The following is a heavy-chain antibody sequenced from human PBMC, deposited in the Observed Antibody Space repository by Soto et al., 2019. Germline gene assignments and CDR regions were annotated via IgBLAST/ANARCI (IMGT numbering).Heavy chain of an antibody. D-gene: IGHD3-10*01. CDR3: ERGQTGYYYGSGLGY. J-gene: IGHJ4*02. V-gene: IGHV4-34*01. CDR2: INHSGST. Sequence: QVQLQQWGAGLLKPSETLSLTCAVYGGSFSGYYWSWIRQPPGKGLEWIGEINHSGSTNYNPSLTSRVTISVDTSKHQFSLKLSSVTVADTAVYYYERGQTGYYYGSGLGYWGQGTLVTVSS. CDR1: GGSFSGYY.